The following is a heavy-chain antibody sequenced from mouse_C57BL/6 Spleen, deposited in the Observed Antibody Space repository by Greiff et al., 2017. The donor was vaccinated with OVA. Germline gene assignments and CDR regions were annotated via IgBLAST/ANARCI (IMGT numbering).Heavy chain of an antibody. CDR1: GYTFTGYW. D-gene: IGHD2-2*01. CDR2: ILPGSGST. CDR3: ARAGHGYDEAY. Sequence: QVQLQQSGAELMKPGASVKLSCKATGYTFTGYWIEWVKQRPGHGLEWIGEILPGSGSTNYTEKFKGKATFTADTSSNTAYMQLSSLTTEDSAIYYCARAGHGYDEAYWGQGTLVTVSA. V-gene: IGHV1-9*01. J-gene: IGHJ3*01.